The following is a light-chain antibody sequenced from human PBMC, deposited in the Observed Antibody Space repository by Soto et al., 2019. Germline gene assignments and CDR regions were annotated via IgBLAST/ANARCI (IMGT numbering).Light chain of an antibody. CDR2: AAS. CDR1: QSISSY. CDR3: QQSYSTPCT. J-gene: IGKJ2*02. Sequence: DIQMTQSPSSLSASVGDSVTITCRASQSISSYLNWYQQKPGKAPKLLIYAASSLQSGVPSRFSGSGSGTDFNLTISSLQPEDFATYYCQQSYSTPCTFGQGTKLEIK. V-gene: IGKV1-39*01.